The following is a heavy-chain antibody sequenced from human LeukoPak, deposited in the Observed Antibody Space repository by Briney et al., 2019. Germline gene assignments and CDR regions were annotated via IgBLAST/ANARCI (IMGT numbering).Heavy chain of an antibody. V-gene: IGHV4-34*01. CDR3: ARGLGWKVATMGLFFMDV. D-gene: IGHD5-24*01. J-gene: IGHJ6*03. CDR1: GGSFRGYD. CDR2: INAGGDT. Sequence: SETLSLTCGVNGGSFRGYDWSWVRQPPGKGLEWIGEINAGGDTKYNPSFKSRVTMSVDTFRNQFSLTVTSVTAADTAVYYCARGLGWKVATMGLFFMDVWGEGTTVTVSS.